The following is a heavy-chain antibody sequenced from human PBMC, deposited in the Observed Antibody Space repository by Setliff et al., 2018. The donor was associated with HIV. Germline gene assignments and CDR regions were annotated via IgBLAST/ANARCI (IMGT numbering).Heavy chain of an antibody. CDR2: ISAYNGNT. Sequence: EASVKVSCKASGYTFTSYGISWVRQAPGQGLEWMGWISAYNGNTNYAQKLQGRVTMTTDTSTSTAYMELRSLRSDDTAVYYCARDSLTYSSGPLHYYYYMDVWGKGTTVTVSS. V-gene: IGHV1-18*01. D-gene: IGHD6-19*01. CDR1: GYTFTSYG. J-gene: IGHJ6*03. CDR3: ARDSLTYSSGPLHYYYYMDV.